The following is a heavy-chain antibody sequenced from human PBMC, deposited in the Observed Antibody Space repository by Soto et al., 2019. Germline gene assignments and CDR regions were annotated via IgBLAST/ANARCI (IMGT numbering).Heavy chain of an antibody. Sequence: QITLKESGPALVNPTQPLALNCTFSGFSFNTPGVGVAWIRQPPGKARAGLPITYWDADRLYRPSLTDRLTITKDISTIQVVLTMLNMDPVETGTYYCAHLVAGRLSFAYWGQGARVTVSS. D-gene: IGHD6-19*01. CDR1: GFSFNTPGVG. J-gene: IGHJ1*01. CDR2: TYWDADR. V-gene: IGHV2-5*02. CDR3: AHLVAGRLSFAY.